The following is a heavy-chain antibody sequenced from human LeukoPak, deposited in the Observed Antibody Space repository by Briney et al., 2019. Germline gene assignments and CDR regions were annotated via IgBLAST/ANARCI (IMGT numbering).Heavy chain of an antibody. V-gene: IGHV3-30*18. J-gene: IGHJ4*02. Sequence: GGSLRLSCAASGFSFSSYVMHWVRQAPGKGLEWVAVISSDGSDKYYADSGKGRFTISRDNSKNQLYLQMNSLRPEDTAVYYRAKGVRGVIAYYLDYWGQGTLVTVSS. CDR1: GFSFSSYV. CDR2: ISSDGSDK. D-gene: IGHD3-10*01. CDR3: AKGVRGVIAYYLDY.